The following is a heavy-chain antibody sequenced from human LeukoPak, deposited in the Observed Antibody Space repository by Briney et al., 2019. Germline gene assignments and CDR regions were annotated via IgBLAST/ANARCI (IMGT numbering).Heavy chain of an antibody. D-gene: IGHD3-22*01. CDR3: ARARLLVPYYYGMDV. J-gene: IGHJ6*02. CDR1: AYIXTDYY. CDR2: INPNSGGT. V-gene: IGHV1-2*02. Sequence: GASVKVSCKASAYIXTDYYIHGVRQAPGKGLEWMGWINPNSGGTNYAQKIQGRVTVTRDTSVTTAYMELSNLGYDDTAVYYCARARLLVPYYYGMDVWGQGTTVTVSS.